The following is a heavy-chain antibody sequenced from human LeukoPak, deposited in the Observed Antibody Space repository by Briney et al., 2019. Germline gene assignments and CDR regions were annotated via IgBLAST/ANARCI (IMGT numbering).Heavy chain of an antibody. J-gene: IGHJ4*02. Sequence: QPGGSLRLSCSASGFPFIDYDMHWVRQVIGKGLEWVSAIGIRRDTHYSGCVKGRFTISRENAESSLYLQMNSLRAEDTAVYYCARGGIQVSGIDEFDYWGQGTLVTVSS. V-gene: IGHV3-13*01. CDR2: IGIRRDT. D-gene: IGHD6-19*01. CDR1: GFPFIDYD. CDR3: ARGGIQVSGIDEFDY.